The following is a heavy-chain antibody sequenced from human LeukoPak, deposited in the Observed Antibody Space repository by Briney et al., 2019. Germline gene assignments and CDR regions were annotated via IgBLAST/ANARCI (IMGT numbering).Heavy chain of an antibody. Sequence: SETLSLTCTVSGGSISSYYWSWIRQPAGKGLEWIGCIYTSGSTNYNPSLKSRVTMSVDTSQNQFSLKLSSVTAADTAVYYCARVTGAATGIYYYYYYMDVWGKGTTVTVSS. CDR2: IYTSGST. D-gene: IGHD6-13*01. CDR3: ARVTGAATGIYYYYYYMDV. J-gene: IGHJ6*03. CDR1: GGSISSYY. V-gene: IGHV4-4*07.